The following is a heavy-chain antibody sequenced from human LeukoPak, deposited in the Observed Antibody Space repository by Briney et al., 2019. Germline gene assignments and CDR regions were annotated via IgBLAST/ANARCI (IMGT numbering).Heavy chain of an antibody. V-gene: IGHV3-30-3*01. D-gene: IGHD5-12*01. CDR2: ISYDGRIK. J-gene: IGHJ4*02. CDR3: AKGATIRRVEYYFDY. Sequence: GGSLRLSCAASGFAFSSYAIHWVRQAPGKGLEWVSFISYDGRIKYYADSVKGRLTISRDNSKNTLYLQMNSLRAEDTAVYYCAKGATIRRVEYYFDYWGQGTLVTVSS. CDR1: GFAFSSYA.